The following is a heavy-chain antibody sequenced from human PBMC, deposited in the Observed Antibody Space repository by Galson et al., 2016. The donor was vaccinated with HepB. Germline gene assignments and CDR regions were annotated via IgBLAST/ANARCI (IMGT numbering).Heavy chain of an antibody. J-gene: IGHJ5*01. Sequence: SCAASGFTFGTYAMTWVRQTPGKGLEWVSSINGDGSTTHYKGSVKGRFTISRDNSQNTLYLWMSSLRDEDTAVYYCAKRALVAGLNWFDSWGQGTLVTVSS. CDR2: INGDGSTT. V-gene: IGHV3-23*01. CDR1: GFTFGTYA. D-gene: IGHD6-25*01. CDR3: AKRALVAGLNWFDS.